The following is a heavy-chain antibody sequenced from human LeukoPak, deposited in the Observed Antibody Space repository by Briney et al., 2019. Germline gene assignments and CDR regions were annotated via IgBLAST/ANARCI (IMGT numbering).Heavy chain of an antibody. J-gene: IGHJ4*02. CDR1: GGSISSYY. D-gene: IGHD5-12*01. Sequence: SETLSLTCTVSGGSISSYYWSWIRQPPGKGLEWIGYIYYSGSTNYNPSLKSRVTISVDTSKNQFSLKLSSVTAADTAVYYCARLRWGGYRSFDYWGQGTLVTVSS. V-gene: IGHV4-59*08. CDR3: ARLRWGGYRSFDY. CDR2: IYYSGST.